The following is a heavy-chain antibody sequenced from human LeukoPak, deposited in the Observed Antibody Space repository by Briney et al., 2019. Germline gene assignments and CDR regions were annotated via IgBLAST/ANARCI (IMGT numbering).Heavy chain of an antibody. CDR3: ARGEWEPTTTYFDY. CDR2: IWYDGSNK. V-gene: IGHV3-33*01. CDR1: EFTFSSNG. D-gene: IGHD1-26*01. J-gene: IGHJ4*02. Sequence: PGGPRRPSGAAPEFTFSSNGMHGVRKPPGKGLGGVAVIWYDGSNKYYADSVKGRFTISRDNSKNTLYLQMNSLRAEDTAVYYCARGEWEPTTTYFDYWGQGTLVTVSS.